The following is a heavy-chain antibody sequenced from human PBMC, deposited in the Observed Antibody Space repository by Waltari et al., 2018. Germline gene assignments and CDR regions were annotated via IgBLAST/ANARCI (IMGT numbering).Heavy chain of an antibody. J-gene: IGHJ4*02. CDR2: IFIGGTT. Sequence: QVQLQESGPGLVKPSETLSLTCSVYGDSIGSYYCSWIRQPAGKGLEWIGRIFIGGTTQSSPSLSSRVSMSVDTSKNQFSLRLISVTAADTAVYYCARELSGWAWYFDYWGQGTLVTVSS. CDR1: GDSIGSYY. CDR3: ARELSGWAWYFDY. V-gene: IGHV4-4*07. D-gene: IGHD6-19*01.